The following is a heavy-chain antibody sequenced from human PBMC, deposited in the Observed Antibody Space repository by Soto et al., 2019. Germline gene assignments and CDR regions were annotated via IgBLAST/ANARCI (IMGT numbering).Heavy chain of an antibody. Sequence: ASVKVSCKASGYTFTSYDIYWVRQATGQGLEWMGWMNPNTGNSGYAQKFQGRVTMTSDTSISTAHMELSSLRSDDTAVYYCARRAETNGRNGFGADKYYFDFWGQGTLVIVSS. J-gene: IGHJ4*02. CDR3: ARRAETNGRNGFGADKYYFDF. CDR2: MNPNTGNS. D-gene: IGHD1-1*01. CDR1: GYTFTSYD. V-gene: IGHV1-8*01.